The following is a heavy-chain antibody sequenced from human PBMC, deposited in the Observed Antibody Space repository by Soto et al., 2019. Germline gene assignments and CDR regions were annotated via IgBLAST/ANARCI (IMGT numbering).Heavy chain of an antibody. Sequence: PGGSLRLSCAASGFTFSSYAMSWVRQAPGKGLEWVANIKQDGSEKYYVDSVKGRFTISRDNAKNSLYLQMNSLRAEDTAVYYCARDLLAVAGKVFDYWGQGTLVTVSS. D-gene: IGHD6-19*01. CDR2: IKQDGSEK. CDR3: ARDLLAVAGKVFDY. V-gene: IGHV3-7*03. J-gene: IGHJ4*02. CDR1: GFTFSSYA.